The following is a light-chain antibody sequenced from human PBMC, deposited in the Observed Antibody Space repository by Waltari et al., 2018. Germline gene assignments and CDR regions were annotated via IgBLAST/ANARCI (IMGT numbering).Light chain of an antibody. CDR1: SGSLSTTSY. Sequence: QTVATQEPSLSVSPGGTVTLTFALSSGSLSTTSYATWYQQTPGQAPRTLAYKANARSSGVPDRFSGSILGNTAALTITGAQADDESDYYCALYMGSGMWVFGGGTRLTVL. CDR3: ALYMGSGMWV. J-gene: IGLJ3*02. CDR2: KAN. V-gene: IGLV8-61*01.